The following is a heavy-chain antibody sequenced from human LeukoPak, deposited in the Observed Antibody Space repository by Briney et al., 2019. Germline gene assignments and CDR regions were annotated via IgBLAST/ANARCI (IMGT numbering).Heavy chain of an antibody. CDR1: GFTFSSYG. CDR3: AKDPRRGLVRPYFDY. V-gene: IGHV3-30*02. Sequence: RPGGSLRLSCAASGFTFSSYGMHWVRQAPGKGLEWVAFIRYDGSNKYYADSVKGRFTISRDNSKNTLYLQMNSLRAEDTAVYYCAKDPRRGLVRPYFDYWGQGTLVTVSS. CDR2: IRYDGSNK. D-gene: IGHD6-19*01. J-gene: IGHJ4*02.